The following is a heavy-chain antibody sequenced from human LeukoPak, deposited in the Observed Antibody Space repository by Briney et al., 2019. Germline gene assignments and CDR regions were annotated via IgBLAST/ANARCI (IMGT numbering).Heavy chain of an antibody. CDR2: INPSGGST. CDR3: ARGRALGSPRGWFDP. Sequence: GASVKVSCKASGYTFTSYYMQWVRQAPGQGLEWMGIINPSGGSTSYAQKFQGRVTMTRDMSTSTVYMELSSLRSEDTAVYYCARGRALGSPRGWFDPWGQGTLVTVSS. J-gene: IGHJ5*02. V-gene: IGHV1-46*01. CDR1: GYTFTSYY.